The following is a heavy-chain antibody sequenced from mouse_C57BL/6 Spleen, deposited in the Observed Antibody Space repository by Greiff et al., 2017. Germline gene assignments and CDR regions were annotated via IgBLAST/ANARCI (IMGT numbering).Heavy chain of an antibody. D-gene: IGHD2-4*01. CDR2: FYPGSGSI. V-gene: IGHV1-62-2*01. CDR1: GYTFTEYT. J-gene: IGHJ4*01. CDR3: ARHEEGEGYDYAMDY. Sequence: QVQLQQSGAELVKPGASVKLSCKASGYTFTEYTIHWVKQRSGQGLEWIGWFYPGSGSIKYNEKFKDKATLTADTSSSTVYMELSRLTSEYSAVYVCARHEEGEGYDYAMDYWGQGTSVTVSS.